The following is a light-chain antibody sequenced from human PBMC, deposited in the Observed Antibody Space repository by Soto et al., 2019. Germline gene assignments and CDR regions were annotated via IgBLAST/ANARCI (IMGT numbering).Light chain of an antibody. CDR1: ESISTN. CDR3: QQYNSWPPLT. Sequence: EKVMTQSPATLSVSPGERATLSCRASESISTNLAWYQQKPGQAPRLLIYGASTRATGIPARFSGSGSGTEFTLTISSLQSADFAVYYCQQYNSWPPLTFGGGTKVEIK. CDR2: GAS. J-gene: IGKJ4*01. V-gene: IGKV3-15*01.